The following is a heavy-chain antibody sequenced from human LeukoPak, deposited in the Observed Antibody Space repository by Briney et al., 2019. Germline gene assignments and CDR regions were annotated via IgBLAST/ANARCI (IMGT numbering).Heavy chain of an antibody. CDR2: ISGSGPST. CDR1: GFIFSDHY. J-gene: IGHJ3*01. CDR3: AKEYIGAGYDAFDL. V-gene: IGHV3-23*01. Sequence: PGGSLRLSCAASGFIFSDHYMDWVRLAPGKGLEWVSAISGSGPSTYYSDSVKGRFTISRDDSKKTLSLQMNSLKAEDTAVYFCAKEYIGAGYDAFDLWGQGTMVTVSS. D-gene: IGHD5-12*01.